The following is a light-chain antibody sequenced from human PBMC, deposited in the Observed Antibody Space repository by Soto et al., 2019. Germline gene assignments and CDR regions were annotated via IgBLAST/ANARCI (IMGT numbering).Light chain of an antibody. Sequence: DIQMTQSPSTLSAYVGDRVTFTCRASQSISTWLAWYQQKPGKAPKLLIYDASSLESGVPSRFSGSGSGTEFTLTISSLQPDDFATYYCQQYNSEWTFGQGTKVDIK. CDR2: DAS. CDR1: QSISTW. J-gene: IGKJ1*01. V-gene: IGKV1-5*01. CDR3: QQYNSEWT.